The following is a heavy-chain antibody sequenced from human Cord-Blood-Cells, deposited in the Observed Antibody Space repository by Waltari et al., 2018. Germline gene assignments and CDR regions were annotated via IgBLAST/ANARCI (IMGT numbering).Heavy chain of an antibody. CDR3: AREYSSSSGYYGMDV. D-gene: IGHD6-6*01. CDR2: INPSGGST. Sequence: QVQLVQSGAEVKKPGDSVKVSCTASGYPFPSYYTHWVRQAPGQGLEWMGIINPSGGSTSYAQKFQGRVTMTRDTSTSTVYMELSSLRSEDTAVYYCAREYSSSSGYYGMDVWGQGTTVTVSS. V-gene: IGHV1-46*01. J-gene: IGHJ6*02. CDR1: GYPFPSYY.